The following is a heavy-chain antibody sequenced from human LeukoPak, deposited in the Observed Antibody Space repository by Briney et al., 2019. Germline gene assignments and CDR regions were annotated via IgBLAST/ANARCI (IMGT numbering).Heavy chain of an antibody. Sequence: GGSLRLSCATSGFTFSSYGMHWVRQAPGKGLEWVAVILNDGSDARYADPVRGRFTISRDNSKNTLYLQMNSLRADDTAVHYCARDLISGDNALDYWGRGTLVSVSS. D-gene: IGHD7-27*01. CDR1: GFTFSSYG. V-gene: IGHV3-33*05. CDR2: ILNDGSDA. J-gene: IGHJ4*02. CDR3: ARDLISGDNALDY.